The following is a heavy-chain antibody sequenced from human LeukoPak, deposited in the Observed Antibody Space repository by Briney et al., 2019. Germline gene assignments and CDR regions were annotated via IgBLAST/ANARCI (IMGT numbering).Heavy chain of an antibody. CDR3: ARDLRHYGVPNHFDY. V-gene: IGHV1-46*01. J-gene: IGHJ4*02. CDR1: GYTFTSYY. CDR2: INPSGGST. D-gene: IGHD3-16*01. Sequence: GASVKVSCKASGYTFTSYYMHWVRQAPGQGLEWMGIINPSGGSTSYAQKFQGRVTVTRDTSTSTVYMELSSLRSEDTAVYYCARDLRHYGVPNHFDYWGQGTLVTVSS.